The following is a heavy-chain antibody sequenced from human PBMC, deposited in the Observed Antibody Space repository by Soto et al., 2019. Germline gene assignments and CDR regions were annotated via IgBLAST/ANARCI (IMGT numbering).Heavy chain of an antibody. Sequence: PGESLKISCKGSGYSFTTYWIGWVRQMPGKGLEWMGIIYPGDSDTRYSPSFQGQVTISADNFISTAYLQWGSLKASDTAMYYCFRASLEFMEPKHFGFWGQGSWGTVSP. CDR1: GYSFTTYW. D-gene: IGHD1-1*01. CDR2: IYPGDSDT. V-gene: IGHV5-51*01. J-gene: IGHJ4*02. CDR3: FRASLEFMEPKHFGF.